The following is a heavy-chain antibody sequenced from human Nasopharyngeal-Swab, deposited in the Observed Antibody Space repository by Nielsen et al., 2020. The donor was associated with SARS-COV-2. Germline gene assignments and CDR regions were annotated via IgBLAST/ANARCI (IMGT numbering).Heavy chain of an antibody. J-gene: IGHJ4*02. CDR3: STLPIPALGADY. Sequence: GESLKISCVASECTVNDYVIHWVRQASGKGLEWVGRIRSKNHSYTTEYAASVKGRFTISRDDSKNTAYLHMNSLESEDTAVYYCSTLPIPALGADYWGQGTLVTVSS. CDR2: IRSKNHSYTT. V-gene: IGHV3-73*01. CDR1: ECTVNDYV. D-gene: IGHD6-13*01.